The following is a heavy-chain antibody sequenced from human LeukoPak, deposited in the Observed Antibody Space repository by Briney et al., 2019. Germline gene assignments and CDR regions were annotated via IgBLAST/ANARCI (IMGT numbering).Heavy chain of an antibody. V-gene: IGHV3-21*01. CDR2: ISSSSSYI. D-gene: IGHD2-15*01. Sequence: GGSLRLSCAASGFTFSSYSMNWVRQAPGKGLEWVSSISSSSSYIYYADSVKGRFTISRDNAKNSLYLQMNSLRAEDTAVYYCARADCSGGSCYSYFDYWGQGTPVTVSS. J-gene: IGHJ4*02. CDR1: GFTFSSYS. CDR3: ARADCSGGSCYSYFDY.